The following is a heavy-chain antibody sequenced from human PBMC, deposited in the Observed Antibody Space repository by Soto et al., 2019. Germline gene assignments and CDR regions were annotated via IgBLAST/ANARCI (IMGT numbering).Heavy chain of an antibody. J-gene: IGHJ5*02. V-gene: IGHV1-2*02. Sequence: ASVKVSCKASGFSFTGYYIHWLRQAPVQGLEWMGGINAHSGGTEYAQKSQGRVTLTRDTSIATAYLTLTSLTSDDTALYYCAKDLTRQLAYWLDPWGQGTQVTVSS. D-gene: IGHD3-16*01. CDR3: AKDLTRQLAYWLDP. CDR2: INAHSGGT. CDR1: GFSFTGYY.